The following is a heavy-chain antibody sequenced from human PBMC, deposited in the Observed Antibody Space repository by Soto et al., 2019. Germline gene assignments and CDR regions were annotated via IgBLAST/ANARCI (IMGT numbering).Heavy chain of an antibody. D-gene: IGHD2-2*01. Sequence: ASVKVSCKASGYTFTGYYMHWVRQAPGQGLEWMGWINPNSGGTNYAQKFQGRVTMTRDTSISTAYMELSRLRSDDTAVYYCARSGECGNCSSTSCASWGFDYWGQGTLVTVSS. V-gene: IGHV1-2*02. CDR3: ARSGECGNCSSTSCASWGFDY. CDR2: INPNSGGT. CDR1: GYTFTGYY. J-gene: IGHJ4*02.